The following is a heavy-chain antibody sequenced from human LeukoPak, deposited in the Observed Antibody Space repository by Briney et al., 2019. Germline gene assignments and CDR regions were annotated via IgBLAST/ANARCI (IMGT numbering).Heavy chain of an antibody. Sequence: GASVKVSCKASGYTFTSYDINWVRQATGQGLEWMGWMNPNSGNTGYAQKFQGRVTMTRNTSISTAYMELSSLRSEDTAVYYCARDYYCSGGSCYSFPGALDIWGQGTMVTVSS. J-gene: IGHJ3*02. D-gene: IGHD2-15*01. CDR2: MNPNSGNT. CDR1: GYTFTSYD. V-gene: IGHV1-8*01. CDR3: ARDYYCSGGSCYSFPGALDI.